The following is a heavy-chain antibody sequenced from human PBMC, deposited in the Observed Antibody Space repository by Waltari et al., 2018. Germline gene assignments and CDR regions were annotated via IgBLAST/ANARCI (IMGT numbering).Heavy chain of an antibody. Sequence: QLQLQESGPTLVKPSETLSLTCTVSGGSISRSSYYWGWIRQSPGKGLEWIGSIYYSGTTYYIPTLESRVTTPGDTSKNQFALKLSSVTAADTAVYYCVRHWKRNGYRFDPWGQGTLVTVSS. J-gene: IGHJ5*02. CDR1: GGSISRSSYY. V-gene: IGHV4-39*01. D-gene: IGHD5-12*01. CDR2: IYYSGTT. CDR3: VRHWKRNGYRFDP.